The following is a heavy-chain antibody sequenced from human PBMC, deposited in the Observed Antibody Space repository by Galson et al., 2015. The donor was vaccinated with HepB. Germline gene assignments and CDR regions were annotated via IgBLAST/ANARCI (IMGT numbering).Heavy chain of an antibody. CDR1: EYSFTNYW. V-gene: IGHV5-51*03. CDR3: ARLSGNYYFDY. J-gene: IGHJ4*02. CDR2: IYPGNSDT. D-gene: IGHD1-26*01. Sequence: QSGAEVKKPGESLKISCKGSEYSFTNYWIAWVRQMPGKGLEWMGIIYPGNSDTRYSPPFQGQVTISADRSISTAYLQWSSLKASDTALYYCARLSGNYYFDYWGQGTLVTVSS.